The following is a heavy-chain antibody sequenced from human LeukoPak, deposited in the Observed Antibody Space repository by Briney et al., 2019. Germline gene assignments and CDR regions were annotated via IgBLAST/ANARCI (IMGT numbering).Heavy chain of an antibody. CDR1: GYTFTGYY. V-gene: IGHV1-2*06. J-gene: IGHJ4*02. CDR3: AKKRVRITMIVVVIPDSYYFDY. D-gene: IGHD3-22*01. CDR2: INPNSGGT. Sequence: GASVKVSCKASGYTFTGYYMHWVRQAPGQGLEWMGRINPNSGGTNYAQKFQGRVTTTRDTSISTAYMELSRLRSDDTAVYYCAKKRVRITMIVVVIPDSYYFDYWGQGTLVTVSS.